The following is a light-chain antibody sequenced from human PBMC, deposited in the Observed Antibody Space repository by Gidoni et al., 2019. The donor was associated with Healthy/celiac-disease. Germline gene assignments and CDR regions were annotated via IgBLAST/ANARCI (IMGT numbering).Light chain of an antibody. CDR2: LGS. V-gene: IGKV2-28*01. CDR1: QSLLHINGYNY. J-gene: IGKJ3*01. Sequence: DIVMTHSPLSLPVTPGDPASISCRSIQSLLHINGYNYLDWYLQKPGQSPQLLIYLGSNRASGVPDRFSGSGSGTDFTLKISRVEAEDVGVYYCMQALQTPRTFGPGTKVDIK. CDR3: MQALQTPRT.